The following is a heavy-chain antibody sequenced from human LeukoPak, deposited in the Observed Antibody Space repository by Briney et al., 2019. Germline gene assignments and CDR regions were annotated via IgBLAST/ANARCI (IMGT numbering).Heavy chain of an antibody. Sequence: ASVKVSCKASGYTSTGYYMHWVRQAPGHGLEWMGWINPNSGGTNYAQKFQGRVTMTRDTSISTAYMELSRLRSDDTAVYYCARVIYSSGWSFDYWGQGTLVTVSS. D-gene: IGHD6-19*01. J-gene: IGHJ4*02. CDR3: ARVIYSSGWSFDY. V-gene: IGHV1-2*02. CDR1: GYTSTGYY. CDR2: INPNSGGT.